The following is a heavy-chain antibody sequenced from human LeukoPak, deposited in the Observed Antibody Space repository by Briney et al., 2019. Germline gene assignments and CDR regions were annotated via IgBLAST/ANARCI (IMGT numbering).Heavy chain of an antibody. CDR2: IDPSGGST. CDR1: GYSFTSNY. J-gene: IGHJ5*02. V-gene: IGHV1-46*01. Sequence: ASVKVSCKASGYSFTSNYMHWVRQASGQGLEWMGMIDPSGGSTSYAQKFQGRVTMTRDVSTSTVYMELSSLRSDDTAVYYCAFFKRDSSGYPTWGQGTLVTVPS. CDR3: AFFKRDSSGYPT. D-gene: IGHD3-22*01.